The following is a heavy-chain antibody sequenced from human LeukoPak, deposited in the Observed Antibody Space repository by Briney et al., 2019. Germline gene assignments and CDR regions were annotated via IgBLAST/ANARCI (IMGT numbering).Heavy chain of an antibody. J-gene: IGHJ4*02. CDR3: ARVGDGLFDY. Sequence: SETLSLTWTVSGGSISSYYWSWIRQPQGKGLEWIGYIYYSGNTNYNPSLKSRVTISIDTSKNQFSLKLSSVTAADTAVYYCARVGDGLFDYWGQGTLVTVSS. D-gene: IGHD1-26*01. V-gene: IGHV4-59*08. CDR2: IYYSGNT. CDR1: GGSISSYY.